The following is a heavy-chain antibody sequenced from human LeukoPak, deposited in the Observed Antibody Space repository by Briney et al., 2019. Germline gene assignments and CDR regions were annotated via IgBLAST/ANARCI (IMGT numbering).Heavy chain of an antibody. D-gene: IGHD3-3*01. CDR3: ARELALDFWSGYYPTYYYYYYGMDV. Sequence: GGSLRLSCTAAGFSFSGHWMHWARQLPGKGLVWVPRISPTGSTTSYADSVKGRFTVSRDNAKNSLYLQMNSLRAEDTAVYYCARELALDFWSGYYPTYYYYYYGMDVWGQGTTVTVSS. CDR2: ISPTGSTT. V-gene: IGHV3-74*01. J-gene: IGHJ6*02. CDR1: GFSFSGHW.